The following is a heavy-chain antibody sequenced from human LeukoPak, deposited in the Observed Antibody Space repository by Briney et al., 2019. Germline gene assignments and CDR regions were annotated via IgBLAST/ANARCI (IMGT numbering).Heavy chain of an antibody. CDR2: ISYDGSNK. CDR1: GFTFSSYG. V-gene: IGHV3-30*18. Sequence: PGTSLRLSCAASGFTFSSYGMHWVRQRPGKGLEWVAVISYDGSNKYYADSVKGRFTISRDNSKNTLYLQMNSLRAEDTAVYYCAKVNWNDTTRFDYWGQGTLVTVSS. CDR3: AKVNWNDTTRFDY. J-gene: IGHJ4*02. D-gene: IGHD1-1*01.